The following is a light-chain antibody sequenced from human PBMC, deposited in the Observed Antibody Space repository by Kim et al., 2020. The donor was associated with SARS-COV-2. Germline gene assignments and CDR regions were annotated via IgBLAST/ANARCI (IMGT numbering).Light chain of an antibody. CDR1: KVEDKD. Sequence: SVSPGQTAIITCSGDKVEDKDVCWYQQKAGQSPVLLIYKDTNWPSGIPERFSGSNSGNTATLTISGTQAMDEADYYCQTWDSSSVIFGGGTQLTVL. J-gene: IGLJ2*01. CDR2: KDT. V-gene: IGLV3-1*01. CDR3: QTWDSSSVI.